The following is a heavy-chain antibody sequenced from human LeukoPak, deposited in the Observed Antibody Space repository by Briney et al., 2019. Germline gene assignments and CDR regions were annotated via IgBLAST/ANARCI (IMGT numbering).Heavy chain of an antibody. D-gene: IGHD2-15*01. J-gene: IGHJ4*02. V-gene: IGHV3-7*01. CDR2: IKEDGSEK. CDR3: ARDKYCSDGNCDGGSKFDY. CDR1: GFTFSNYW. Sequence: GGSLRLSCAASGFTFSNYWMSWVRQAQGKGLEWVANIKEDGSEKNYVDSGKGRFTISRDNAKSSVYLQMNSLRAEDTGVYYCARDKYCSDGNCDGGSKFDYWGQGALVTVSS.